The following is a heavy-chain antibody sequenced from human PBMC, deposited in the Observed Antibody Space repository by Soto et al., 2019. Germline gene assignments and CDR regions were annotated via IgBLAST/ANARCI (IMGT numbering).Heavy chain of an antibody. V-gene: IGHV4-59*08. CDR2: IYYSGST. J-gene: IGHJ2*01. Sequence: QVQLQESGPGLVKPSETLSLTCTVSGGSISSYYWSWIRQPPGKGLEWVGYIYYSGSTTYNPSLMSRVTRSLDTSNNQFSLKLSSVTAADTAVYDCASTSWVTMIPFDLWGRGTLVTVSS. CDR1: GGSISSYY. D-gene: IGHD3-22*01. CDR3: ASTSWVTMIPFDL.